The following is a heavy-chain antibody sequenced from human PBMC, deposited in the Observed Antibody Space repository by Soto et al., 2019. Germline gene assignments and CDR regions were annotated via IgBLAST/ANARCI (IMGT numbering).Heavy chain of an antibody. CDR2: INPNSGGT. CDR3: ARDDVGIVVVPAASYYYGMDV. J-gene: IGHJ6*02. Sequence: ASVKVSCKASGYTFTGYYMHWVRQAPGQGLELMGWINPNSGGTNYAQKFQGRVTMTRDTSISTAYMELSRLRSDDTAVYYCARDDVGIVVVPAASYYYGMDVWGQGTTVTVSS. D-gene: IGHD2-2*01. V-gene: IGHV1-2*02. CDR1: GYTFTGYY.